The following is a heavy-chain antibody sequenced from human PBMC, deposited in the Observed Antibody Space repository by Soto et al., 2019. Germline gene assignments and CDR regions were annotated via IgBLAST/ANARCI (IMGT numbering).Heavy chain of an antibody. CDR1: GFTFSIYA. J-gene: IGHJ6*02. Sequence: EVQVLESGGGLVQPGGSLRLSSAASGFTFSIYAMSWVRHAPGKGLEWVSAISDSGRTYYADSVKGRFTLSRDNSKKPVCLQMRSLRADDTDVYYCAAQTYSGVFDRYSDLDVWCQCTTVTVSS. CDR2: ISDSGRT. CDR3: AAQTYSGVFDRYSDLDV. D-gene: IGHD1-26*01. V-gene: IGHV3-23*01.